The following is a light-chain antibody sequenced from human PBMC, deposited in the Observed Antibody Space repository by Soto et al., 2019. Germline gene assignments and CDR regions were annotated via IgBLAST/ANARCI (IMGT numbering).Light chain of an antibody. CDR3: QQYGSSGT. CDR2: GAS. CDR1: QSGSNNY. V-gene: IGKV3-20*01. Sequence: EIVLRQSPGTLSLAPGERATLSCRSSQSGSNNYLAWYQQKPGQAPSLLIYGASNSATGIPDRFSGSGSGTDFTLTISRLEPEDFAVYYCQQYGSSGTFGQGTKVDVK. J-gene: IGKJ1*01.